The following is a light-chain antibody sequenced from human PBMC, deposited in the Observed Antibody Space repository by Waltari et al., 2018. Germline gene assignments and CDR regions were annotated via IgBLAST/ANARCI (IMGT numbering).Light chain of an antibody. CDR1: QGITSY. Sequence: IQLTQSPSSLSPSVGASVNLTLRARQGITSYLAWYQQKPGKAPKLLIYAASPLQSGVPSRFSGSGSGTDFTLTISSLQPEDFATYYCQQLNSYPLFTFGPGTKVDIK. V-gene: IGKV1-9*01. J-gene: IGKJ3*01. CDR2: AAS. CDR3: QQLNSYPLFT.